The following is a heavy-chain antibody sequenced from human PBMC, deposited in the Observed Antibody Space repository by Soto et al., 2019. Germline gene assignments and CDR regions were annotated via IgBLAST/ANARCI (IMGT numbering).Heavy chain of an antibody. CDR1: GFTISNCY. V-gene: IGHV3-53*01. J-gene: IGHJ5*02. CDR2: IYAGGST. Sequence: PGVSPRLSFAASGFTISNCYITWVRQAPGKGLEWVSAIYAGGSTYYADTVKGRFTISRDSSETTLYLQMNSLRAEDTAVYYCAKFRSPYDSNYFDPWGQGT. D-gene: IGHD5-12*01. CDR3: AKFRSPYDSNYFDP.